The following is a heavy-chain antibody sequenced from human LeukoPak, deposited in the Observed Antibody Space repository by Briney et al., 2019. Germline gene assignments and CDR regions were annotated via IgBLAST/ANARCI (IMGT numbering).Heavy chain of an antibody. CDR1: GFTFSSYA. Sequence: PGGSLRLSCAASGFTFSSYAMSWVRQAPGKGLEWVSAISGSGGSTYYADSVKGRFTISRDNSKNTLYLQMNSLRAEDTAVYYCAREGMTTVTTKDAFDIWGQGTMVTVSS. CDR2: ISGSGGST. J-gene: IGHJ3*02. D-gene: IGHD4-17*01. CDR3: AREGMTTVTTKDAFDI. V-gene: IGHV3-23*01.